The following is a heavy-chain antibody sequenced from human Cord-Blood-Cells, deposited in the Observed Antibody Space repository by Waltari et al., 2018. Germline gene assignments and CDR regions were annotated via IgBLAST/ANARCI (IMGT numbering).Heavy chain of an antibody. CDR2: IYPEDSDT. CDR3: ARQIAAAGTVYYFDY. Sequence: EVQLVQSGAEVKKPGESLKISCKGSGYSFTSYWIGWVRQMPGKGLEWMGIIYPEDSDTRYSPSFQGQVTVSADKSISTAYLQWSSLKASDTAMYYCARQIAAAGTVYYFDYWGQGTLVTVSS. CDR1: GYSFTSYW. J-gene: IGHJ4*02. V-gene: IGHV5-51*01. D-gene: IGHD6-13*01.